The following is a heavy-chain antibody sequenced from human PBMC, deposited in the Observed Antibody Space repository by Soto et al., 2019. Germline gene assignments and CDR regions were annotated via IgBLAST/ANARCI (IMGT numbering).Heavy chain of an antibody. Sequence: PSETLSLTCAVYGGFVSSGSYYWSWTRQPPGKGLEWIGEMSHSGGTHFNPSLKSRVTISVDTSKNQFSLKMSSVTAADTALYYCARVERGTVTTVVDAFDIWGPGTMVTVSS. CDR3: ARVERGTVTTVVDAFDI. CDR2: MSHSGGT. J-gene: IGHJ3*02. V-gene: IGHV4-61*01. CDR1: GGFVSSGSYY. D-gene: IGHD1-1*01.